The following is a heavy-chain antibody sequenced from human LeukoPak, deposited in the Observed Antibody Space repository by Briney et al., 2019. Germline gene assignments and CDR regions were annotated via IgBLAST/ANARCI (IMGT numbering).Heavy chain of an antibody. Sequence: GGSLRLSCAASGFTFDDYAMHWVRQAPGKGLEWVSGISWNSGSIGYADSVKGRFTISRDNSKNTLYLQMNSLRAEDTAVYYCAKERWSRQWLVFYFDYWGQGTLVTVSS. CDR2: ISWNSGSI. CDR3: AKERWSRQWLVFYFDY. V-gene: IGHV3-9*01. J-gene: IGHJ4*02. D-gene: IGHD6-19*01. CDR1: GFTFDDYA.